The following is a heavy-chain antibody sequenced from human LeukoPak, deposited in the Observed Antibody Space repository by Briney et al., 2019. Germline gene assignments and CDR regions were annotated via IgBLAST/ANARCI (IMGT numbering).Heavy chain of an antibody. CDR2: IIPIFGTA. CDR1: GGTFSSYA. J-gene: IGHJ4*02. Sequence: SVKVSCKASGGTFSSYAISWVRLAPGQGLEWMGGIIPIFGTANYAQKFQGRVTITRDTSASTAYMELSSLRSEDTAVYYCAREELRFLEWLPFDYWGQGTLVTVSS. V-gene: IGHV1-69*05. D-gene: IGHD3-3*01. CDR3: AREELRFLEWLPFDY.